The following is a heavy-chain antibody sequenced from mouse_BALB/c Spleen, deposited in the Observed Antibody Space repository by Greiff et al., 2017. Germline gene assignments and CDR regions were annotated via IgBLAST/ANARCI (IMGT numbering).Heavy chain of an antibody. CDR2: ISYSGST. D-gene: IGHD2-1*01. CDR1: GYSITSDYA. J-gene: IGHJ3*01. V-gene: IGHV3-2*02. Sequence: DVQLQESGPGLVKPSQSLSLTCTVTGYSITSDYAWNWIRQFPGNKLEWMGYISYSGSTSYNPSLKSRISITRDTSKNQFFLQLNSVTTEDTATYYCARGYYGNFWAYWGQGTLVTVSA. CDR3: ARGYYGNFWAY.